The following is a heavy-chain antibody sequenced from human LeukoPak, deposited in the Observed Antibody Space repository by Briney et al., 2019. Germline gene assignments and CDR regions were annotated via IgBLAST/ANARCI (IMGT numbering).Heavy chain of an antibody. CDR1: GGSISSYY. Sequence: KASETLSLTCTVSGGSISSYYWSWIRQPPGKGLEWIGYIYYSGSTNYNPSLKSRVTTSVDTSKNQFSLKLSSVAAADTAVYYCAGQSSSWHGLWGQGTLVTVSS. CDR2: IYYSGST. J-gene: IGHJ4*02. D-gene: IGHD6-13*01. CDR3: AGQSSSWHGL. V-gene: IGHV4-59*01.